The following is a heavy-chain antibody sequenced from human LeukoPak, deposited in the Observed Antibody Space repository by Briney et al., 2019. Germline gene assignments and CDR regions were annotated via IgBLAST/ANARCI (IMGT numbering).Heavy chain of an antibody. CDR3: ASSLAVAGTTWFDP. Sequence: PSETLSLTCAVYGGSFSGYYWSWIRQPPGKGLEWTGEINHSGSTNYNPSLKSRVTISVDTSKNQFSLKLSSVTAADTAVYYCASSLAVAGTTWFDPWGQGTLVTVSS. J-gene: IGHJ5*02. V-gene: IGHV4-34*01. CDR1: GGSFSGYY. CDR2: INHSGST. D-gene: IGHD6-19*01.